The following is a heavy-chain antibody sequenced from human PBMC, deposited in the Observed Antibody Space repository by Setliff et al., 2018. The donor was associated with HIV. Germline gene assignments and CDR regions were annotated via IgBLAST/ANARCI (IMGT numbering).Heavy chain of an antibody. D-gene: IGHD3-9*01. CDR2: IYYSGST. CDR3: ARESQQYYDILTGFNYYYGMDV. Sequence: PSETLSLTCNVSGGSISGYYWSWVRQPPVKGLEWIGYIYYSGSTNYNPSLRSRVTISVDTSKNQVSLRLTSVTSADTALYYCARESQQYYDILTGFNYYYGMDVWGRGITVTVSS. CDR1: GGSISGYY. J-gene: IGHJ6*02. V-gene: IGHV4-59*01.